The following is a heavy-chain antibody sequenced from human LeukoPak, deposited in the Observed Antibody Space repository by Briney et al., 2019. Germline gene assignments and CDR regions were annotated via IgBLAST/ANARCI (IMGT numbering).Heavy chain of an antibody. CDR1: GGSFSGYY. CDR2: INHSAST. Sequence: SETLSLTCAVYGGSFSGYYWSWIRQPPGKGLEWIGEINHSASTNYNPSVKSRVTISVDTSKNQSSLKLSSVTAADTAVYYCARDSVVVPAAISPNWFDPWGQGTLVTVSS. D-gene: IGHD2-2*02. CDR3: ARDSVVVPAAISPNWFDP. J-gene: IGHJ5*02. V-gene: IGHV4-34*01.